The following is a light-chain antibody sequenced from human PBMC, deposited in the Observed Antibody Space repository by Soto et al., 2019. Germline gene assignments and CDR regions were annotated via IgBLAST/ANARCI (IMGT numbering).Light chain of an antibody. Sequence: DIQMTQSPSTLYASVGDRVTITCRASQAINNNVAWYQQKPGNPPRLLIYEESTLHSGVPSRFSGRKVGTQFILTIDSLQPEDFATYYCQQVKSYPRTFGGVTKVDIK. V-gene: IGKV1-9*01. J-gene: IGKJ4*01. CDR3: QQVKSYPRT. CDR2: EES. CDR1: QAINNN.